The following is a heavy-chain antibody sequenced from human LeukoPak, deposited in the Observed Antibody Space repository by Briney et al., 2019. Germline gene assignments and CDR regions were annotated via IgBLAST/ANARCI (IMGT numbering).Heavy chain of an antibody. CDR3: ARHGFRSGSYYFDY. V-gene: IGHV4-4*09. CDR1: GFTFSSYW. J-gene: IGHJ4*02. Sequence: PGGSLRLSCAASGFTFSSYWMSWIRQPPGKGLEWIGDIYTSGSTNYNPSLKSRVTISVDTSKNQFSLKLSSVTAADTAVYYCARHGFRSGSYYFDYWGQGTLVTVSS. CDR2: IYTSGST. D-gene: IGHD1-26*01.